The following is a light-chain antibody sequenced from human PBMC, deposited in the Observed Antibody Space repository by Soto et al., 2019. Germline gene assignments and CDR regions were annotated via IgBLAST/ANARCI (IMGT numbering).Light chain of an antibody. Sequence: EIVMTQSPATLSLSPGERATLSCRASQSVSSGSLSWYQRKPGQAPRLLIYGTSTRATGIPARFSGSGSGTDFTLTISSLQPEDFAVYYCQQDYNLPYTFGQGTKLEIK. CDR1: QSVSSGS. J-gene: IGKJ2*01. CDR3: QQDYNLPYT. CDR2: GTS. V-gene: IGKV3D-7*01.